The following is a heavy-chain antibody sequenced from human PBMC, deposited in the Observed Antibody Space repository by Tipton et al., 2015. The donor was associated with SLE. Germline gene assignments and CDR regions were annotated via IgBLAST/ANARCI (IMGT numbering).Heavy chain of an antibody. CDR2: ISSLEGSNI. CDR1: GFSFSSFA. CDR3: ARKRTLWFGELPDFDY. D-gene: IGHD3-10*01. V-gene: IGHV3-30*04. Sequence: QVQLVQSGGGVVQPGGSVRLSCAASGFSFSSFALHWVRQAPGKGLEWVAIISSLEGSNIHYLESVKGRFTIFRDNSKNTLYLQMNNLRGDDTAMYYCARKRTLWFGELPDFDYWGQGTLVTVSS. J-gene: IGHJ4*02.